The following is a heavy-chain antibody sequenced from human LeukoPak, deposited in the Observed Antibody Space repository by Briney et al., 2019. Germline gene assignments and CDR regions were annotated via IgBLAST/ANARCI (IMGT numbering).Heavy chain of an antibody. D-gene: IGHD2-21*02. V-gene: IGHV4-39*01. CDR3: ARPLAYCGGDCYDDAFDI. CDR2: IYYSGST. CDR1: GGSISSSSYY. Sequence: SETLSLTCTVSGGSISSSSYYWGWIRQPPGKGLEWIGSIYYSGSTYYNPSLKSRVTISVDTSKNQFSLKLSSVTAADTAVCYCARPLAYCGGDCYDDAFDIWGQGTMVTVSS. J-gene: IGHJ3*02.